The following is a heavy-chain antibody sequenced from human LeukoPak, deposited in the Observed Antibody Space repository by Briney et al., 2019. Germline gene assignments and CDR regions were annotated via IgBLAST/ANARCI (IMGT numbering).Heavy chain of an antibody. CDR2: IRSKANSYAT. CDR1: GFTFSGSA. D-gene: IGHD4-11*01. V-gene: IGHV3-73*01. J-gene: IGHJ4*02. Sequence: PGGSLRLSCAASGFTFSGSAMHWVRQASGKGLERVGRIRSKANSYATAYAASVKGRFTISRDDSKNTAYLQMNSLKTEDTAVYYCTRANDYHTARPIDYWGQGTLVTVSS. CDR3: TRANDYHTARPIDY.